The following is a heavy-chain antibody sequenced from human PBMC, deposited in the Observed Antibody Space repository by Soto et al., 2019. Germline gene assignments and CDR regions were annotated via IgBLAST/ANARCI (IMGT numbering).Heavy chain of an antibody. CDR2: IIPLFGLP. CDR3: AFDVQTGVVYFDN. CDR1: GGTFSTYT. Sequence: QVQLVQSGAEVKTPGSSVKVSCKASGGTFSTYTISWVRQAPGQGLEWLGRIIPLFGLPNHAQKFRDRVTISADKPTDTAYLEMNSLRPEDTAVYYCAFDVQTGVVYFDNWGQGTLVTVSS. V-gene: IGHV1-69*02. D-gene: IGHD2-21*01. J-gene: IGHJ4*02.